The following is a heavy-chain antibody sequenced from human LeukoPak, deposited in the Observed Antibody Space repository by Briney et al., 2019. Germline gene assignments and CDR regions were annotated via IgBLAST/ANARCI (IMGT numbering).Heavy chain of an antibody. CDR1: GFTLSNYW. CDR3: ARVIGWDEPFDL. J-gene: IGHJ3*01. Sequence: GGSLRLSCSASGFTLSNYWIHWVRHAPGKGLVWVSRINTDGSSTNYADSVRGRFTVSRDNAKNTLYLQMNSLRVEDTAVYYCARVIGWDEPFDLWGHGTLVTVSS. CDR2: INTDGSST. D-gene: IGHD1-26*01. V-gene: IGHV3-74*01.